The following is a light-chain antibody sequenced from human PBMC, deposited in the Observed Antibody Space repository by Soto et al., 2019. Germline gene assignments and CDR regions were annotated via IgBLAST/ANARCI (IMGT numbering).Light chain of an antibody. CDR2: SYN. CDR1: SSNIGSNT. Sequence: QSVLTRPPSASGTPGQRVTISCSGSSSNIGSNTVNWYQQLPGTAPKLLIYSYNQRPSGVPDRFSDSKSGTSASLAISGLQSEDEADYYCAAWDDSLNGYVSGTGTKVTVL. CDR3: AAWDDSLNGYV. V-gene: IGLV1-44*01. J-gene: IGLJ1*01.